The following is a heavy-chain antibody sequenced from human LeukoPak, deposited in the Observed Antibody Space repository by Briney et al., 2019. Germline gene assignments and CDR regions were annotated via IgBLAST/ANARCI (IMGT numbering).Heavy chain of an antibody. D-gene: IGHD3-22*01. Sequence: ASVKVSCKASGYTFTNYGINWVRQAPGQGLEWMGWISAYNGNTNYAQRLQGRVTMTTDTSSSTAYMELRSLTSDDTAVYYCARRLTDSSGYYPYYYYGMDVWGQGTTVTVSS. CDR2: ISAYNGNT. J-gene: IGHJ6*02. V-gene: IGHV1-18*01. CDR1: GYTFTNYG. CDR3: ARRLTDSSGYYPYYYYGMDV.